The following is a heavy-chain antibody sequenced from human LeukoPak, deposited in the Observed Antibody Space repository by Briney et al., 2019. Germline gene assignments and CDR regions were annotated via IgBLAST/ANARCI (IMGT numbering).Heavy chain of an antibody. CDR3: AKGGGGLGESYFDY. CDR2: IYYSGGT. V-gene: IGHV4-59*01. J-gene: IGHJ4*02. CDR1: GGSISSYY. D-gene: IGHD4-23*01. Sequence: SGTLSLTCTVSGGSISSYYGSWIRQPPGKGLEWVGYIYYSGGTNYNPSLKSRVTISVDTSKNQVSRKLNSVTAADTAVYYCAKGGGGLGESYFDYWGQGTLVTVSS.